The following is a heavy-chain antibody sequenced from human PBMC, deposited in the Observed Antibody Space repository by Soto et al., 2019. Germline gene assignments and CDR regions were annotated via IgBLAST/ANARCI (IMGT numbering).Heavy chain of an antibody. V-gene: IGHV1-18*01. J-gene: IGHJ6*02. CDR2: ISAYNGNT. CDR1: GYTFTSYG. CDR3: AREQYYYGSGSYLRHNYYYYYGMDV. Sequence: ASVKVFCKASGYTFTSYGISWVRQAPGQGLEWMGWISAYNGNTNYAQKLQGRVTMTTDTSTSTAYMELRSLRSDDTAVYYCAREQYYYGSGSYLRHNYYYYYGMDVWGQGTTVTVSS. D-gene: IGHD3-10*01.